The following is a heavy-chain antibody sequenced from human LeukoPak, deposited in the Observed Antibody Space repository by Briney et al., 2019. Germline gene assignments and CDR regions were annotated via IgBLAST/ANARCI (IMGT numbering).Heavy chain of an antibody. J-gene: IGHJ4*02. CDR1: GGSISSSSYY. CDR2: TYYSGST. Sequence: SETLSLTCTVSGGSISSSSYYWGWIRQPPGKGLEWIGSTYYSGSTYYNPSLKSRVTISVDTSKNQFSLKLSSVTAADTAVYYCARQVISFDYWGQGTLVTVSS. D-gene: IGHD2/OR15-2a*01. V-gene: IGHV4-39*01. CDR3: ARQVISFDY.